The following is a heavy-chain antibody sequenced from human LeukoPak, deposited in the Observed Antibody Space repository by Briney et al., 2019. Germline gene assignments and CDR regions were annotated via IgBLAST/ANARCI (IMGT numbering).Heavy chain of an antibody. D-gene: IGHD6-19*01. V-gene: IGHV3-30-3*01. CDR1: GFTFSSYA. J-gene: IGHJ5*02. Sequence: GGSLRLSCAASGFTFSSYAMHWVRQAPGKGLEWVAVISYDGSNKYYADSVKGRFTISRDNAKNSLYLQMNSLRAEDTAVYYCARGLVAVAGSPWGQGTLVTVSS. CDR2: ISYDGSNK. CDR3: ARGLVAVAGSP.